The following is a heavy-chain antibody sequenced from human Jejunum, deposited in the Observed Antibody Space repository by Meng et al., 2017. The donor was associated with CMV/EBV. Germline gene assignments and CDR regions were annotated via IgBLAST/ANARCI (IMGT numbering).Heavy chain of an antibody. J-gene: IGHJ4*02. V-gene: IGHV4-59*01. Sequence: TVSSGSINNYYFSWIRQHPGKGLEWIGYIYYSGSTTYNPSLKSRVTISVDTSKNQFSLKLNSVTAADTAVYYCARHKYSRGWYYFDYWGQGTLVTVSS. D-gene: IGHD6-19*01. CDR3: ARHKYSRGWYYFDY. CDR1: SGSINNYY. CDR2: IYYSGST.